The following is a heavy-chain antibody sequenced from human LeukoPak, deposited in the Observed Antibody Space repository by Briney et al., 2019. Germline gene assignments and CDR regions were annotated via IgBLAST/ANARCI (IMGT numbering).Heavy chain of an antibody. CDR2: IKSDGITI. Sequence: GGSLRLSCAASGFTFSNYMMHWVRQAPGKGLVWVSRIKSDGITITYADSVKGRFTISRDNAKNTLYLQMSNLRAEDTAVYFCARGGGLDVWGQGATVTVSS. V-gene: IGHV3-74*01. D-gene: IGHD3-16*01. J-gene: IGHJ6*02. CDR3: ARGGGLDV. CDR1: GFTFSNYM.